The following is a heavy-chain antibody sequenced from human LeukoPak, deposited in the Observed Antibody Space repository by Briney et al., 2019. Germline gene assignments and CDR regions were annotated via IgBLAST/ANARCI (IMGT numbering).Heavy chain of an antibody. V-gene: IGHV3-30-3*01. D-gene: IGHD3-10*01. CDR3: ARDVTMVRGRSDF. CDR2: ISYDGDSK. CDR1: GFSFSSYA. Sequence: GGSLRLSCAASGFSFSSYAIHWVRQAPGKGLEWVAVISYDGDSKYFADSVKGRFTLSRDNSKNTLYLQMNSLRAEDTAVYYCARDVTMVRGRSDFWGQGTLVTVS. J-gene: IGHJ4*02.